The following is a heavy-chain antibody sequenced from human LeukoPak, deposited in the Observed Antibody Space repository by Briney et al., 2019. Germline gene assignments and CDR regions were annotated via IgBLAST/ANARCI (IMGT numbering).Heavy chain of an antibody. V-gene: IGHV3-23*01. J-gene: IGHJ4*02. CDR1: GFTFSSYA. CDR3: AKLSHRRIAAAADY. Sequence: GGSLRLSCAASGFTFSSYAMSWVRQAPGKGLEWVSAFSGSGGSTYYADSVKGRFTISRDNSKNTLYLQMNSLRAEDTAVYYCAKLSHRRIAAAADYWGQGTLVTVSS. D-gene: IGHD6-13*01. CDR2: FSGSGGST.